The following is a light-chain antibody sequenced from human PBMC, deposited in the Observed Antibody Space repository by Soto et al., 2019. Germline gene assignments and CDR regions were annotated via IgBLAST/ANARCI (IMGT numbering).Light chain of an antibody. CDR1: QSVSSSY. CDR2: GAS. V-gene: IGKV3-20*01. Sequence: EIVLTQSPGTLSLSPGERATLSCRASQSVSSSYLAWYQQKPGQAPRLLIYGASNRATGIPDRFSGSGSGTDFTLTISRLDPEDFAVYYCRQYGSSPYTFGQGTKLEIK. CDR3: RQYGSSPYT. J-gene: IGKJ2*01.